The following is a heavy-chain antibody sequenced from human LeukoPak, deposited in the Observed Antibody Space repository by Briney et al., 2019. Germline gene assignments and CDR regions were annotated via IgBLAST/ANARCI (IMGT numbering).Heavy chain of an antibody. CDR2: ISGSGGGT. J-gene: IGHJ4*02. D-gene: IGHD6-19*01. CDR1: GFTFNTYA. V-gene: IGHV3-23*01. CDR3: AKERGRAVAGSPTEY. Sequence: GGSLRLSCAASGFTFNTYAMSWVRQAPGKGLEWVSAISGSGGGTYYADSVKGRFTISRDNSKNTLSLQMNSLRAEDTAVYYCAKERGRAVAGSPTEYWGQGTLVTVSS.